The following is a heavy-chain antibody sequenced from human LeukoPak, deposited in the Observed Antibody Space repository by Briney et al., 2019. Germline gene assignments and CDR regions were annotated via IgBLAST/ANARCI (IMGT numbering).Heavy chain of an antibody. CDR3: ARAVIGRYHSDY. D-gene: IGHD2-21*01. CDR2: ISAYNGDT. V-gene: IGHV1-18*01. CDR1: GYTFSSYG. J-gene: IGHJ4*02. Sequence: ASVKVSCKASGYTFSSYGFSWVRQAPGHGLDLMGWISAYNGDTNYAQKLQGRVTMTTDTPTRTDYMELRSLTSADTAVYYCARAVIGRYHSDYWGQGTLVTVSS.